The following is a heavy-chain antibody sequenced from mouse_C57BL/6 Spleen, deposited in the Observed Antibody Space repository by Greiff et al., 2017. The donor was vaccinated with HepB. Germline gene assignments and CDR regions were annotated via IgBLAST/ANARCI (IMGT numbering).Heavy chain of an antibody. Sequence: VKLMESGPELVKPGASVKISCKASGYAFSSSWMNWVKQRPGKGLEWIGRIYPGDGDTNYNGKFKGKATLTADKSSSTAYMQLSSLTSEDSAVYFCAREVAMYYYGTFDYWGQGTTLTVSS. V-gene: IGHV1-82*01. J-gene: IGHJ2*01. CDR3: AREVAMYYYGTFDY. D-gene: IGHD1-1*01. CDR1: GYAFSSSW. CDR2: IYPGDGDT.